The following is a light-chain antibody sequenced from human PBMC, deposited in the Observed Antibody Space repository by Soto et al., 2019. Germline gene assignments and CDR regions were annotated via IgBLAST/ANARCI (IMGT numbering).Light chain of an antibody. J-gene: IGKJ2*01. V-gene: IGKV3-11*01. CDR1: QSVSSY. CDR2: DAS. CDR3: QQRSNWPPYT. Sequence: EIVLTQSPATLSLSPGERATLSCRASQSVSSYLAWYQQKPGQAPRLLIYDASNRATGIPARFSGSGSGTDFTLTISSLEPDDFAVYYCQQRSNWPPYTFGKGTKLEIK.